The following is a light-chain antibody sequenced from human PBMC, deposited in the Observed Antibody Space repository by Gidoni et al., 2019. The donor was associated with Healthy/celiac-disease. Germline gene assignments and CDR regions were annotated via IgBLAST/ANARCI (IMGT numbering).Light chain of an antibody. CDR2: DAS. CDR1: QSVSSY. V-gene: IGKV3-11*01. Sequence: EIVLTQSPATLSLSPGERATLSCRASQSVSSYLAWYQQKPGQAPRLLIYDASNRATGIPARFSGSGSGTDFTLTISSLEPEDFAVYYCQQRSNWPWGTFGQXTKLEIK. J-gene: IGKJ2*01. CDR3: QQRSNWPWGT.